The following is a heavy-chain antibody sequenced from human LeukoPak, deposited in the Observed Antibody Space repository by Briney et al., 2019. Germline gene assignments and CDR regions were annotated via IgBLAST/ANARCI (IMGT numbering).Heavy chain of an antibody. D-gene: IGHD3-22*01. CDR3: ARDYDSTGGQCDY. J-gene: IGHJ4*02. V-gene: IGHV3-48*03. CDR1: GFTFSSYE. CDR2: ISSSGSTI. Sequence: PGGSLRLSCAASGFTFSSYEMNWVRQAPGKGLEWVSYISSSGSTIHYADSVKGRFTISRDNAKNSLYLQMNSLRAEDTAVYYCARDYDSTGGQCDYWGQGTLVTVSS.